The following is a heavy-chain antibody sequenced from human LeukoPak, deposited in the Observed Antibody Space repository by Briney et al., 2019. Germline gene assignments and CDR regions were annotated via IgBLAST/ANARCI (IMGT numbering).Heavy chain of an antibody. CDR1: DYTFTDYG. Sequence: ASVKVSCKASDYTFTDYGISWVRQAPGHGLGWRGWISTYNGNTNYAQKLQGRVTMTTDTSPTTAYMELRSLRSDDTAVYYCARDSGPSYYYDSSGYSACGIWGQGTLVTVSS. CDR3: ARDSGPSYYYDSSGYSACGI. D-gene: IGHD3-22*01. V-gene: IGHV1-18*01. J-gene: IGHJ3*02. CDR2: ISTYNGNT.